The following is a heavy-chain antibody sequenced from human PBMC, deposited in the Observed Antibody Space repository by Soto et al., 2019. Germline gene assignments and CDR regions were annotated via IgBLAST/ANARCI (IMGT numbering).Heavy chain of an antibody. D-gene: IGHD3-22*01. Sequence: EVQLVESGGGLIQPGGSLRLSCAASGFTVSSHYMSWVRQAPGKGLEWVSVIYSGGSTYYADSVKGRFTISRDNSKNTLYLQMNSLRAEDTAVYYCARGAGYYYDSSGDWYFDLWGRGTLVTVSS. CDR2: IYSGGST. CDR1: GFTVSSHY. CDR3: ARGAGYYYDSSGDWYFDL. J-gene: IGHJ2*01. V-gene: IGHV3-53*01.